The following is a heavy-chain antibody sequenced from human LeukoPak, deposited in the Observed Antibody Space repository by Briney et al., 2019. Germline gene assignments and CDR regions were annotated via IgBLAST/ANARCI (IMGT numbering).Heavy chain of an antibody. Sequence: ASVKVSFKASGYTFTGYYMHWVRQAPGQGLEWMGWINPNSGGTNYAQKFQGRVTMTRDTSISTAYMELSRLRSDDTAVYYCARAVVYYYYGMDVWGQGTTVTVSS. J-gene: IGHJ6*02. CDR3: ARAVVYYYYGMDV. D-gene: IGHD3-16*02. CDR2: INPNSGGT. CDR1: GYTFTGYY. V-gene: IGHV1-2*02.